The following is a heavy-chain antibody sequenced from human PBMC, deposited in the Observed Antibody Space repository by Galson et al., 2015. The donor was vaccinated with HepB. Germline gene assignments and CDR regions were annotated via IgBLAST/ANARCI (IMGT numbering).Heavy chain of an antibody. CDR2: IWYGGSNK. J-gene: IGHJ6*02. D-gene: IGHD6-13*01. Sequence: SLRLSCAASGFTFSSYGMHWVRQAPGKGLEWVAVIWYGGSNKYYADSVKGRFTISSDNSKNTLYLQMNSLRAEDTAVYYCARDGGPAAPYGMDVWGQGTTVTVSS. CDR1: GFTFSSYG. V-gene: IGHV3-33*01. CDR3: ARDGGPAAPYGMDV.